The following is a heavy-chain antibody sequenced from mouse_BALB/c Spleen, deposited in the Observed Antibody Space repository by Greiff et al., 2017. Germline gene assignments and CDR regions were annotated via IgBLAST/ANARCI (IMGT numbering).Heavy chain of an antibody. J-gene: IGHJ3*01. CDR3: ARNNYGSSRFAY. D-gene: IGHD1-1*01. CDR1: GFSLSTSGMG. V-gene: IGHV8-12*01. CDR2: IYWDDDK. Sequence: QVTLNESGPGILQPSQTLSLTCSFSGFSLSTSGMGVSWIRQPSGKGLEWLAHIYWDDDKRYNPSLKSRLTISKDTSRNQVFLKITSVDTADTATYYCARNNYGSSRFAYWGQGTLVTVSA.